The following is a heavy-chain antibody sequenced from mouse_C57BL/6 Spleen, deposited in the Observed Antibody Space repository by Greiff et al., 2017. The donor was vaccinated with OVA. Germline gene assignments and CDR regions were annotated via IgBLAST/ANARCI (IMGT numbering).Heavy chain of an antibody. J-gene: IGHJ2*01. CDR1: GYTFTDYY. CDR2: INPNNGGT. D-gene: IGHD4-1*01. CDR3: ARDLGANWSFDY. Sequence: EVQLQQSGPELVKPGASVKISCKASGYTFTDYYMNWVKQSHGKSLEWIGDINPNNGGTSYNQKFKGKATLTVDKSSSTAYMELRSLTSEDSAVYYCARDLGANWSFDYWGQGTTLTVSS. V-gene: IGHV1-26*01.